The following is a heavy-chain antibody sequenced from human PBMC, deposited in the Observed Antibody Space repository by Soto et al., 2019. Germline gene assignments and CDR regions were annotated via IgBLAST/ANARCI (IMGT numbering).Heavy chain of an antibody. V-gene: IGHV1-69*08. CDR3: ARDRITTRGDAFDL. Sequence: QVQLVQSGAEVRKPGSSVKVSCKAPGGTFSTYIISWVRQAPGQGLEWMGRIIPIPDITNYAQKFQGRVTITADRSTSTAYMALTSLKSEDTAVYYCARDRITTRGDAFDLWGQGTVVTVSS. J-gene: IGHJ3*01. CDR2: IIPIPDIT. D-gene: IGHD3-3*01. CDR1: GGTFSTYI.